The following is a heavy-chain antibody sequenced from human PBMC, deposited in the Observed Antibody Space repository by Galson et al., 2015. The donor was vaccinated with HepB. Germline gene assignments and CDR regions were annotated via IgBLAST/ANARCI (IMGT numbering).Heavy chain of an antibody. CDR1: GFSFGDYT. Sequence: SLRLSCAGSGFSFGDYTMTWFRQAPGEGLEWVGFIRRKFYGGTTEYAASVRDRFTISRDDSNSIAYLQMNSLETDDTAMYYCTRGSGYSNSPRYFDYWGQGTLVAVSS. CDR3: TRGSGYSNSPRYFDY. V-gene: IGHV3-49*03. CDR2: IRRKFYGGTT. D-gene: IGHD6-13*01. J-gene: IGHJ4*02.